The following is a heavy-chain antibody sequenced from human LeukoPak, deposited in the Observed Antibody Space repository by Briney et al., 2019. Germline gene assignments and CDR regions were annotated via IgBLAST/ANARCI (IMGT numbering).Heavy chain of an antibody. V-gene: IGHV1-2*02. D-gene: IGHD6-13*01. CDR1: EYTFTDYY. CDR3: ARDPLRSTWSTYYNALDV. Sequence: ASVTVSCKASEYTFTDYYMHWVRQAPGQGLEWMGWINPNSGDTNYAQKFQGRVTMTTDTSTSTAYMELRSLTSDDTAVYYCARDPLRSTWSTYYNALDVWDQGTTVTVSS. CDR2: INPNSGDT. J-gene: IGHJ6*02.